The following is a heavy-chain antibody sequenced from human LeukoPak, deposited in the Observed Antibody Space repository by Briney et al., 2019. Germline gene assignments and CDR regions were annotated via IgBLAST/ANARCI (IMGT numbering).Heavy chain of an antibody. D-gene: IGHD2-2*01. CDR2: TNSDGSIT. CDR1: GFTFSNYG. V-gene: IGHV3-74*01. Sequence: GGSLRLSCAASGFTFSNYGMHWVRQAPGRGLVWVSRTNSDGSITNYADSVKGRFTISRDNAKNTLYLQMNSLRAEDTAVYYCARMGLPGAFDIWGQGTMVTVSS. J-gene: IGHJ3*02. CDR3: ARMGLPGAFDI.